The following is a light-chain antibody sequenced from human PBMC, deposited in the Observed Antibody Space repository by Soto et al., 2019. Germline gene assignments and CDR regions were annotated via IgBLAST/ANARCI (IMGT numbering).Light chain of an antibody. CDR2: DAS. CDR3: QQYGSTPLT. V-gene: IGKV1-5*01. Sequence: DIQMTQSPSTLSASVGDRVTITCRASQSITSWLAWYQQKPGKAPRRLIYDASSLESGVPSRFSGSGSGTDFTLTISRLEPEDFAVYYCQQYGSTPLTFGGGTKVEIK. J-gene: IGKJ4*01. CDR1: QSITSW.